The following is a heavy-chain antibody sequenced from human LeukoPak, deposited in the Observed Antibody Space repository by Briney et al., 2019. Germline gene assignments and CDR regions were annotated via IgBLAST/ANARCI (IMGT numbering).Heavy chain of an antibody. D-gene: IGHD4-23*01. CDR2: ISSSSSYI. CDR3: ARVINYGGNGYYFDY. Sequence: GGSLRLSCAASGFTFSSYSMNWVRQAPGKGLEWVSSISSSSSYIYYADSVKGRFTISRDNAKNSLYLQMNSLRAEDTAVYYCARVINYGGNGYYFDYWGQGTLVTVSS. CDR1: GFTFSSYS. J-gene: IGHJ4*02. V-gene: IGHV3-21*01.